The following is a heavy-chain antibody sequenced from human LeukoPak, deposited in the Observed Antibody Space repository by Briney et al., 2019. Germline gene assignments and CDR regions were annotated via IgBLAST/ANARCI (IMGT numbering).Heavy chain of an antibody. V-gene: IGHV3-33*01. J-gene: IGHJ6*02. Sequence: PGRSLRLSCAASGFTFSSYAMHWVRQASGKGLEWVAVIWHDGSNKYYAASVKGRFTVSGDNSKNTLYLQINSLRAEDTAVYYCARERVTGTSYYYYYGMDVWGQGTTVTVSS. CDR1: GFTFSSYA. CDR3: ARERVTGTSYYYYYGMDV. CDR2: IWHDGSNK. D-gene: IGHD6-19*01.